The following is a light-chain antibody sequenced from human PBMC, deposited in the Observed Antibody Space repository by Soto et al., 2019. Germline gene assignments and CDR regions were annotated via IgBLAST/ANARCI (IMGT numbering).Light chain of an antibody. V-gene: IGKV3-11*01. Sequence: IGLTQSLATLSLSTGERATLSCRASQSVSSYLAWYQQKPGQAPRLLIYDASNRATGIPARFSGSGSGTDFTLTISSLEPEDFAVYYCQQRSNWPPITFGQRRLLEIK. CDR3: QQRSNWPPIT. CDR1: QSVSSY. CDR2: DAS. J-gene: IGKJ5*01.